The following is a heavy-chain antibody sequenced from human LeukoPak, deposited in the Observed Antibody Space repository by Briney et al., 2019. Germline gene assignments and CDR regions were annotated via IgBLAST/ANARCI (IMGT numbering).Heavy chain of an antibody. D-gene: IGHD3-10*01. Sequence: GGSLRLSCAASGFTVSSNYMSWVRQAPGKGLEWVSYINSSSSTIFYADSVKGRFTISRDDAKNSLYLQMNSLRAEDTAVYYCARGVKVRGVNYYGMDVWGQGTTVTVSS. CDR3: ARGVKVRGVNYYGMDV. CDR2: INSSSSTI. V-gene: IGHV3-48*04. CDR1: GFTVSSNY. J-gene: IGHJ6*02.